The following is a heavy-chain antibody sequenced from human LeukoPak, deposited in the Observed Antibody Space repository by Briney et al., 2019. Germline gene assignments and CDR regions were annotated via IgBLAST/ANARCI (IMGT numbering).Heavy chain of an antibody. CDR1: GGSVNSYY. Sequence: SETLSLTCTVSGGSVNSYYWSWIRQPAGKGLEWIGHIYASGSNDYNPSLKSRVAMSLDMAKNQFSLRLTSVTAADTAVYFCARMVPAGTHNYWGQGLLVTVSS. J-gene: IGHJ4*02. V-gene: IGHV4-4*07. CDR2: IYASGSN. CDR3: ARMVPAGTHNY. D-gene: IGHD2-2*01.